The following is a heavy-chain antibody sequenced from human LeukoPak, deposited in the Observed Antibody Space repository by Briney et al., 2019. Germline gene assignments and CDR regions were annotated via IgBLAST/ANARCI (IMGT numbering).Heavy chain of an antibody. CDR3: ARDGGHSTDFDY. CDR2: IKQDGSER. J-gene: IGHJ4*02. CDR1: GFMFSRHW. V-gene: IGHV3-7*01. Sequence: GGSLRLSCAPSGFMFSRHWMSWVRQAPGKGPEWVANIKQDGSERYYVDSVKGRFAISRDNAKNSLYLQMNSLRAEDTAVYYCARDGGHSTDFDYWGQGTLVTVSS. D-gene: IGHD2/OR15-2a*01.